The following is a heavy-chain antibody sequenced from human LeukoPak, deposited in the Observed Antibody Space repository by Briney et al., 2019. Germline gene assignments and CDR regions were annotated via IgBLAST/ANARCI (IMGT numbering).Heavy chain of an antibody. CDR2: INTNTENP. CDR1: GYIFTNFP. D-gene: IGHD4-23*01. J-gene: IGHJ6*02. V-gene: IGHV7-4-1*02. Sequence: GASVKVSCKASGYIFTNFPMNWVRQAPGQGLEWMGWINTNTENPTYAQGFTGRFVFSLDTSVSTAYLQISSLKAEDTAVYYCARGIKRPHYGGPQEYYGMDVWGQGTTVTVSS. CDR3: ARGIKRPHYGGPQEYYGMDV.